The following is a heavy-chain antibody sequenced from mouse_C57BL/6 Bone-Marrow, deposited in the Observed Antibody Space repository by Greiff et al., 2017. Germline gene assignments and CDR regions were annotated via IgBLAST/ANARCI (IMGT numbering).Heavy chain of an antibody. Sequence: QVQLQQPGAELVKPGASVKLSCKASGYTFTSYWMHWVTQRPGQGLEWIGMIHPNSGSTNYNEKFKSKATLTVDKSSSTAYMQLSSLTSEDSAVYYCAREGYYYGSYYFDYWGQGTTLTVSS. CDR1: GYTFTSYW. D-gene: IGHD1-1*01. CDR2: IHPNSGST. V-gene: IGHV1-64*01. CDR3: AREGYYYGSYYFDY. J-gene: IGHJ2*01.